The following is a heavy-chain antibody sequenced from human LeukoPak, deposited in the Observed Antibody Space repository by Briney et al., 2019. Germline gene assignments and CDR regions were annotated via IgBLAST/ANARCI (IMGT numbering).Heavy chain of an antibody. CDR3: ARGTTGSYGSGSYGGDFDY. CDR2: INHSGST. Sequence: PGGSLRLSCAASGFTFSSYAMSWVRQAPGKGLEWIGEINHSGSTSYNPSLKSRVTISVDTSKNQFSLKLSSVTAADTAVYYCARGTTGSYGSGSYGGDFDYWGQGTLVTVSS. CDR1: GFTFSSYA. D-gene: IGHD3-10*01. V-gene: IGHV4-34*01. J-gene: IGHJ4*02.